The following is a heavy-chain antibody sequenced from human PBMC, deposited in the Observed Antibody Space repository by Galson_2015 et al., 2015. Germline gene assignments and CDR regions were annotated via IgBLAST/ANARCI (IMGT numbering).Heavy chain of an antibody. CDR1: GFTFRSYG. CDR3: ARDLGMRSGYDAFDI. D-gene: IGHD3-3*01. J-gene: IGHJ3*02. CDR2: IWSDASNK. Sequence: SLRLSCAASGFTFRSYGMHWVRQAPGKGLEWVAVIWSDASNKYYVDSVKGRFTISRDNSKNTLYLHMNTLRADDTAVCYCARDLGMRSGYDAFDIWGRGTMVTVSS. V-gene: IGHV3-33*01.